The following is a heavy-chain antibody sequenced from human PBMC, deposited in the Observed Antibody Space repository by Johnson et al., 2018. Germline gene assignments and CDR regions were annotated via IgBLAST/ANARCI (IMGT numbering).Heavy chain of an antibody. Sequence: QVQLVQSGAEVKKPGASVKVSCKASGYTFTSYDINWVRQATGQGLAWMGWMNPNSGDTGFEQKFQGRVTMTRNTSITTAYMELGSLRPEDTAVFYCARDRVVTRGFDVWGQGTMVTVSS. D-gene: IGHD3-3*01. CDR2: MNPNSGDT. V-gene: IGHV1-8*01. CDR3: ARDRVVTRGFDV. CDR1: GYTFTSYD. J-gene: IGHJ3*01.